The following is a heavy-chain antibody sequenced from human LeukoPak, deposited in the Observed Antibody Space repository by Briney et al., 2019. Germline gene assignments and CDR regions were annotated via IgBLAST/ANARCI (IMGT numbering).Heavy chain of an antibody. CDR1: GGSISSGGYY. Sequence: PSQTLSLTCTVSGGSISSGGYYRSWIRQPPGKGLEWIGYIYYSGSTNYNPSLKSRVTISVDTSKNQFSLKLSSVTAADTAVYYCASFGDWSTNWFDPWGQGTLVTVSS. CDR3: ASFGDWSTNWFDP. V-gene: IGHV4-61*08. CDR2: IYYSGST. J-gene: IGHJ5*02. D-gene: IGHD3-3*01.